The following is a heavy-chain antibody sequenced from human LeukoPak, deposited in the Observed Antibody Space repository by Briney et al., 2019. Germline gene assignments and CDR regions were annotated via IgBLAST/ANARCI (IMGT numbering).Heavy chain of an antibody. V-gene: IGHV4-30-2*01. CDR3: ALHHYDFWSDQAPFDY. CDR2: IYHSGST. J-gene: IGHJ4*02. Sequence: SETLSLTCTVSGGSISSGGYYWSWIRQPPGKGLEWIGYIYHSGSTYYNPSLKSRVTISVDRSKNQFSLKLSSVTAADTAVYYCALHHYDFWSDQAPFDYWGQGTLVTVSS. CDR1: GGSISSGGYY. D-gene: IGHD3-3*01.